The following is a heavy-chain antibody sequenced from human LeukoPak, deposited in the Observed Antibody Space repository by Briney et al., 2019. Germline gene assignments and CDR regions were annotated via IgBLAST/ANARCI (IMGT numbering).Heavy chain of an antibody. CDR2: INYSGST. Sequence: PSETLSLTCTVSGGSISSSSYYWGWIRQPPGKGLEWIGSINYSGSTFYNPSLRSRVTISVDTSKNQFSLKLSSVTAADTAVYYCAAGATSIFGVVIEDWGQGTLVTVSS. J-gene: IGHJ4*02. CDR1: GGSISSSSYY. D-gene: IGHD3-3*01. V-gene: IGHV4-39*07. CDR3: AAGATSIFGVVIED.